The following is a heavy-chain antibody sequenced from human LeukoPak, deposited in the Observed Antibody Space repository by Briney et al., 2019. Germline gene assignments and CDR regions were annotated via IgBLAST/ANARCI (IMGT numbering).Heavy chain of an antibody. D-gene: IGHD6-13*01. CDR2: INPNSGGT. CDR1: AYTFTGYY. CDR3: ARSEYGSRPGRQTNYWYFDL. J-gene: IGHJ2*01. Sequence: ASVKVSCKAYAYTFTGYYFHWVRRAPGQGLGWMGWINPNSGGTNYAQKFQGRVTMTRDTSISTAYMELSRLRSDDTAVYYCARSEYGSRPGRQTNYWYFDLWGRGTLVTVSS. V-gene: IGHV1-2*02.